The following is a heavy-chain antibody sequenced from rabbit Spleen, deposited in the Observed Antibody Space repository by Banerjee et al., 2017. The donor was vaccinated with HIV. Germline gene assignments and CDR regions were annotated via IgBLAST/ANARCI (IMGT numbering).Heavy chain of an antibody. CDR2: IYNGDGST. CDR1: GFDFSSDA. J-gene: IGHJ4*01. V-gene: IGHV1S47*01. D-gene: IGHD1-1*01. Sequence: EESGGDLVQPEGSLTLTCKASGFDFSSDAMCWVRQAPGKGPEWTACIYNGDGSTYYASWVNGRFTISKTSSTTVTLQMTGLTAADTATYFCARDLAAWNSGSYAFKLWGPGTLVTVS. CDR3: ARDLAAWNSGSYAFKL.